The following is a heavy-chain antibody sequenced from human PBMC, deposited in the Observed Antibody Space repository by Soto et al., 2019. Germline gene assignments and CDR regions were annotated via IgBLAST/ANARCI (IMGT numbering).Heavy chain of an antibody. Sequence: QVQLVQSGAEVKKPGSSVNVSCKASGGTFSSYTISWVRQAPGQGLEWMGRIIPILGIANYAQKFQGRVTIAADQSTSTAYMELSSLRTAEPDVYYWAGDPGSAWGQGSLVTVSS. CDR1: GGTFSSYT. CDR2: IIPILGIA. V-gene: IGHV1-69*08. D-gene: IGHD3-10*01. CDR3: AGDPGSA. J-gene: IGHJ1*01.